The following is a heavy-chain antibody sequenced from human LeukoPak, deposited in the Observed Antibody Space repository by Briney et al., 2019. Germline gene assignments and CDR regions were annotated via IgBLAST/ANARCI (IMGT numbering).Heavy chain of an antibody. CDR2: INPSGGST. D-gene: IGHD5-18*01. J-gene: IGHJ4*02. V-gene: IGHV1-46*01. Sequence: ASVKVSCKASGYTFTSYYMHWVRQAPGQGLEWMGIINPSGGSTSYAQKFQGRVTITTDESTSTAYMELSSLRSEDTAVYYCARPLGGYSYGFGYWGQGTLVTVSS. CDR3: ARPLGGYSYGFGY. CDR1: GYTFTSYY.